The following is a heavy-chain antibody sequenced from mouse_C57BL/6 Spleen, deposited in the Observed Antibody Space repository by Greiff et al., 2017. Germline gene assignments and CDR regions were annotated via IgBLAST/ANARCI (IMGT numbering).Heavy chain of an antibody. D-gene: IGHD2-3*01. CDR1: GYTFTSYW. J-gene: IGHJ3*01. Sequence: QVQLQQSGAELVRPGTSVKLSCKASGYTFTSYWMHWVKQRPGQGLEWIGVIDPSDSYTSYNQKFKGKATLTVDNSSSTAYMQLSSLTSEDSAVYYCARDDGYYGWFAYWGQGTLVTVSA. CDR2: IDPSDSYT. CDR3: ARDDGYYGWFAY. V-gene: IGHV1-59*01.